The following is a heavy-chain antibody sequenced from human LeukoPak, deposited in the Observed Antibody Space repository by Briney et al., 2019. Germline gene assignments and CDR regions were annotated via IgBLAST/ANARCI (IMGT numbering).Heavy chain of an antibody. J-gene: IGHJ4*02. CDR3: ARGYYDIPDYFDY. Sequence: SQTLSLTCAISGDSVSSNSAAWNWIRQYPSRGLEWLGRTYYRSKWYNDYAVSVKSRITINPDTSKNQFSLQLNSVTPEDTAVYYCARGYYDIPDYFDYWGQGTLVTVSS. D-gene: IGHD3-9*01. CDR2: TYYRSKWYN. CDR1: GDSVSSNSAA. V-gene: IGHV6-1*01.